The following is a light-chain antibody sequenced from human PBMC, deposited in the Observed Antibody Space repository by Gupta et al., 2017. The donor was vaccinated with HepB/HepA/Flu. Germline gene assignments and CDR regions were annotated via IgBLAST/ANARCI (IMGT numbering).Light chain of an antibody. CDR3: QVWDINSMV. V-gene: IGLV3-1*01. J-gene: IGLJ2*01. CDR2: QDT. Sequence: SYELTQPPSVSVSPGQTASITCSGDRLGDKYTSWYQQRPGQSPVLVMFQDTKRPSGIPERFSGSNSGSTATLTISGTQTMDEADYFCQVWDINSMVFGGGTKLTVL. CDR1: RLGDKY.